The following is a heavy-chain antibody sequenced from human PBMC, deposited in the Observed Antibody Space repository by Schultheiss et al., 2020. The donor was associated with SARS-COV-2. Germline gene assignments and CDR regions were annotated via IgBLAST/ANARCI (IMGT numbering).Heavy chain of an antibody. CDR2: INHSGST. Sequence: SETLSLTCTVSGGSISSYYWGWIRQPPGKGLEWIGEINHSGSTNYNPTLKSRVTISVDTSKKQFSLKLSSVTAADTAVYYCARASGSSGRAFEYWGQGTLVTVSS. D-gene: IGHD1-26*01. CDR3: ARASGSSGRAFEY. J-gene: IGHJ4*02. V-gene: IGHV4-34*01. CDR1: GGSISSYY.